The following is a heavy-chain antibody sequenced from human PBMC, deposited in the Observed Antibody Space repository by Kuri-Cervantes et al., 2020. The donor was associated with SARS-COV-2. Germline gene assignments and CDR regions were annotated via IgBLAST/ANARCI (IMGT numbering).Heavy chain of an antibody. CDR2: IYYSGST. V-gene: IGHV4-59*01. J-gene: IGHJ4*02. CDR1: GGSISSYY. Sequence: GSLRLSCTVSGGSISSYYWSWIRQPPGKGLEWIGYIYYSGSTNYNPSLKSRVTISVDTSKNQFSLKLSSVTAADTAVYYCASDHIAVAGTGDYWGQGTLVTVSS. CDR3: ASDHIAVAGTGDY. D-gene: IGHD6-19*01.